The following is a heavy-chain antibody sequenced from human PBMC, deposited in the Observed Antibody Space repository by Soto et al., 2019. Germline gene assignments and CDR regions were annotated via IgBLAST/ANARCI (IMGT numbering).Heavy chain of an antibody. V-gene: IGHV1-24*01. CDR2: FDPEDGET. J-gene: IGHJ6*02. CDR1: GYTLTELS. Sequence: ASVKVSCKVSGYTLTELSMHWVRQAPGKGLEWMGGFDPEDGETIYAQKFQGRVTMTEDTSTDTAYMELSSLGSEDTAVYYCATGLATTESLYYYYYYGMDVWAQGTTATVSS. D-gene: IGHD5-12*01. CDR3: ATGLATTESLYYYYYYGMDV.